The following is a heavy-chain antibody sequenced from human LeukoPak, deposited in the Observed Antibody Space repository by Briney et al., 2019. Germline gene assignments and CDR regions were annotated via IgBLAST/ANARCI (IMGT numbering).Heavy chain of an antibody. CDR2: INHSGST. Sequence: SETLSLTCAVYGGSFSSYYWSWIRQPPGKGLEWIGEINHSGSTNNNPSLKSRVTISVDTSKNQFSLKLSSVTAADAAVYYCARRRFDWLLSRKNNWFDPWGQGTLVTVSS. CDR1: GGSFSSYY. J-gene: IGHJ5*02. D-gene: IGHD3-9*01. CDR3: ARRRFDWLLSRKNNWFDP. V-gene: IGHV4-34*01.